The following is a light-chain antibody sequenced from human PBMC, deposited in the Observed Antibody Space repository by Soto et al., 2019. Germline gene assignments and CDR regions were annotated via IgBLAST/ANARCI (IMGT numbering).Light chain of an antibody. CDR2: AAS. Sequence: IQMTQSPSTLSATAGDRVTITCRASQGIRNDLGWYQQKPGKAPKLLIYAASSLQSGVPSRFSGSGSGTDFTLTISSLQPEDFATYYCLQDYNYPRTFGQGTKVDIK. J-gene: IGKJ1*01. CDR1: QGIRND. CDR3: LQDYNYPRT. V-gene: IGKV1-6*01.